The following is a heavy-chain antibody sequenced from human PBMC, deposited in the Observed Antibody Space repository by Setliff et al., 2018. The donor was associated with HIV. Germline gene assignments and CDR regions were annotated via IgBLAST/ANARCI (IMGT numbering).Heavy chain of an antibody. Sequence: GESLKISCKGSGYSFTSYWIGWVRQMPGKGLEWMGIIYPGDSDTRYSPSFQGQVTISADKSISTAYLQWSSLKASDTAMYYCARRMWQQDAKFMYYFDYWGQGTLVTVSS. J-gene: IGHJ4*02. V-gene: IGHV5-51*01. D-gene: IGHD6-13*01. CDR3: ARRMWQQDAKFMYYFDY. CDR2: IYPGDSDT. CDR1: GYSFTSYW.